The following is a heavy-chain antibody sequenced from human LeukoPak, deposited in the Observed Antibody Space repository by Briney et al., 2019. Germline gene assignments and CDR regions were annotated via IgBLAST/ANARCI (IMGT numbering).Heavy chain of an antibody. V-gene: IGHV3-7*03. J-gene: IGHJ4*02. CDR3: AKDWGRPQLGAFDS. D-gene: IGHD3-16*01. CDR2: KKEDGSEK. Sequence: GGSLRLSCAASGFTFSSYWMNWVRQAPGKGLEWVGKKKEDGSEKYYVDSVKGRLTISRDNAKNSTDLQMNSLRAEDTALYYCAKDWGRPQLGAFDSWGQGTLVTVSS. CDR1: GFTFSSYW.